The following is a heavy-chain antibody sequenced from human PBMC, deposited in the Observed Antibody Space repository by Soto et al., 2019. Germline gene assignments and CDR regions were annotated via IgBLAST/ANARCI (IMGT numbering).Heavy chain of an antibody. J-gene: IGHJ3*02. Sequence: QVQLVQSGAEVKKPGSSVKVSCKASGGTFSSNIISWVRQAPGQGLEWMGRIIPTVGMANYARKIQGRVTISAYKFATTAYMVLSSLRSEDLAVFFCASRVLGYGSSWSTFDIWGQGTMVIVSS. CDR3: ASRVLGYGSSWSTFDI. CDR2: IIPTVGMA. CDR1: GGTFSSNI. D-gene: IGHD6-13*01. V-gene: IGHV1-69*02.